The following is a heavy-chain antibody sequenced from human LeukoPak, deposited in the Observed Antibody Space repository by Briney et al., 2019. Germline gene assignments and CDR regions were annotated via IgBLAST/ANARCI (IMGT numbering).Heavy chain of an antibody. CDR1: GGTFSSYA. V-gene: IGHV1-69*01. CDR3: ARDKGVAFDNWFDP. D-gene: IGHD3-3*02. Sequence: SVKVSCKASGGTFSSYAISWVRQAPGQGLEWMGGIIPIFGTANYAQKFQGRVTITADESTSTAYMELSSLRSEDTAVYYCARDKGVAFDNWFDPWGQGTLVTVSS. J-gene: IGHJ5*02. CDR2: IIPIFGTA.